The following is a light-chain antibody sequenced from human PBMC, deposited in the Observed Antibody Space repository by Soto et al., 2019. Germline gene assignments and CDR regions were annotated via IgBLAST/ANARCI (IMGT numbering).Light chain of an antibody. Sequence: EIVLTQSPATLSLSPGERATLSCRASQSVSSYLAWYQQKPGQAPRLLIYDASNRATGIPARFSGSGSGTEFTLTISSLEPGDFAVYYCQQRSNWALTFGGGTKVEIK. J-gene: IGKJ4*01. CDR3: QQRSNWALT. V-gene: IGKV3-11*01. CDR1: QSVSSY. CDR2: DAS.